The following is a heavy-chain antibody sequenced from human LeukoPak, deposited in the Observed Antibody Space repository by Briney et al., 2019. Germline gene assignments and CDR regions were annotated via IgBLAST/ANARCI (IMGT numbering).Heavy chain of an antibody. CDR2: IYYSGST. CDR3: ASGHARITMIVVVIFDAFDI. J-gene: IGHJ3*02. Sequence: PSDTLSLTCTVSGGSISRSSYYWGWIRQPPGKGLEWNGSIYYSGSTYYNPSLKSRDTISVDTPKNQLSLKQSYVTAADTAVYYCASGHARITMIVVVIFDAFDIWGQGTMVTVSS. D-gene: IGHD3-22*01. V-gene: IGHV4-39*01. CDR1: GGSISRSSYY.